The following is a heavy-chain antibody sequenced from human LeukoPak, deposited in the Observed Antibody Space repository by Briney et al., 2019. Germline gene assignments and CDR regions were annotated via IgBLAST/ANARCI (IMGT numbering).Heavy chain of an antibody. CDR2: FDPEDGET. D-gene: IGHD2/OR15-2a*01. Sequence: ASVKVSCKVSGYTLTELSMHWVRQAPGKGLEWMGGFDPEDGETIYAQKFQGRVTMTEDTSTDTAYMELSSLRSEDTAVYYCATGPSTYYYYYYMDVWGKGTTVTVSS. CDR3: ATGPSTYYYYYYMDV. CDR1: GYTLTELS. J-gene: IGHJ6*03. V-gene: IGHV1-24*01.